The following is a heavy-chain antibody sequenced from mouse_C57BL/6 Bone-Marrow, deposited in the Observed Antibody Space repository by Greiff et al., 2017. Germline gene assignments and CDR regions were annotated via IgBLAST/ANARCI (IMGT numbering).Heavy chain of an antibody. J-gene: IGHJ1*03. CDR3: ARAPIYYYGSRYFDV. D-gene: IGHD1-1*01. CDR1: GYAFSSSW. Sequence: QVQLQQSGPELVKPGASVKISCKASGYAFSSSWMNWVKQRPGKGLEWIGRIYPGDGDTNYNGKFKGKATLTADKSSSTAYMQLSSLTSEDSAVYCCARAPIYYYGSRYFDVWGTGTTVTVSS. V-gene: IGHV1-82*01. CDR2: IYPGDGDT.